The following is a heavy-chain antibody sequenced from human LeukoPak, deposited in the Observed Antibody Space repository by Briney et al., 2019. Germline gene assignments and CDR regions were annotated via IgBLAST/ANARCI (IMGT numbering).Heavy chain of an antibody. V-gene: IGHV3-30*03. CDR1: GVDFDDHG. J-gene: IGHJ4*02. CDR3: ARSTTVVTPRGGFDY. Sequence: PGGSLRLSCAASGVDFDDHGMSWVRQAPGKGLEWVEVLSYDVINKYYSDSVKGRFTISRDNSKNTLYLQMNSLRAEDTAVYYCARSTTVVTPRGGFDYWGQGTLVTVSS. D-gene: IGHD4-23*01. CDR2: LSYDVINK.